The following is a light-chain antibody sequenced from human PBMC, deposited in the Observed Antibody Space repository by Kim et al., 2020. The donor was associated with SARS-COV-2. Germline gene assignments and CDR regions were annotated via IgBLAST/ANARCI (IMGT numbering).Light chain of an antibody. CDR1: KIVSRY. Sequence: SVPQGRTVTVSCTASKIVSRYLAWYQQKPGPAPRLLFHGASTRATGIPAMFSGGGSGTEFTLTITFLQSEDFAVYYCQQYYYWLTFGQGTKVDIK. CDR2: GAS. CDR3: QQYYYWLT. V-gene: IGKV3-15*01. J-gene: IGKJ1*01.